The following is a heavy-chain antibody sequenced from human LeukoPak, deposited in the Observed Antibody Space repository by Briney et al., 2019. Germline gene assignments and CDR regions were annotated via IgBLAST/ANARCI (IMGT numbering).Heavy chain of an antibody. CDR2: LNSNGGTT. CDR1: GFPFSSYA. Sequence: PGGSLRLSCAASGFPFSSYAMSWVRQAPGKGLEWVSTLNSNGGTTYYADSVKGRFTISRDNSKNTLYLQMNSLRAEDTAVYYCARAGGIYRDEGWFDPWGQGTLVTVSS. V-gene: IGHV3-23*01. D-gene: IGHD5-12*01. J-gene: IGHJ5*02. CDR3: ARAGGIYRDEGWFDP.